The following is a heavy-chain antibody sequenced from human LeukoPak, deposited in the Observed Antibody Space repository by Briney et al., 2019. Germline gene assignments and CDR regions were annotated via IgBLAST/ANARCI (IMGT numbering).Heavy chain of an antibody. CDR2: IYYSGST. D-gene: IGHD3-16*01. Sequence: PPETLSLTCTLSGGSISSRSFYWGWIRQPPGKGLEWIGRIYYSGSTYYNPSLKSRVTISVDTSKNEFSLRLSSVTAADTAVYYCAHFRGGAFDFWGRGTMVTASS. CDR1: GGSISSRSFY. CDR3: AHFRGGAFDF. V-gene: IGHV4-39*01. J-gene: IGHJ3*01.